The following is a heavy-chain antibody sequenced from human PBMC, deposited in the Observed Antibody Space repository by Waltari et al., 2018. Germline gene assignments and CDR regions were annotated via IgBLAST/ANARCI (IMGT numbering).Heavy chain of an antibody. CDR2: ISHDGSTT. D-gene: IGHD2-21*02. CDR3: TRDRDWVLFDY. Sequence: EVLLVESGGGLGQPGGSLRLSCAASGFSFSTYVMHWVRQAPGKGPVWVSRISHDGSTTTYGDSVKGRFTVSRDNAKNTLYLQMNSLRAEDTAVYYCTRDRDWVLFDYWGQGTLVTVSS. J-gene: IGHJ4*02. CDR1: GFSFSTYV. V-gene: IGHV3-74*01.